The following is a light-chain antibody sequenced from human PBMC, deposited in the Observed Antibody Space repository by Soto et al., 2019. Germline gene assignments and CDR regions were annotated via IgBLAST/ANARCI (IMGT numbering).Light chain of an antibody. CDR1: QNVRSSH. Sequence: EIVLTESPGTLSLSPGERATLSCRASQNVRSSHLAWYQQKPGQAPRLLIHGASSRATGIPDRFSGSGSGTDFTLTISRLEPEDFAVYYCQQYGSSSWTLGQGTKVDIK. J-gene: IGKJ1*01. V-gene: IGKV3-20*01. CDR3: QQYGSSSWT. CDR2: GAS.